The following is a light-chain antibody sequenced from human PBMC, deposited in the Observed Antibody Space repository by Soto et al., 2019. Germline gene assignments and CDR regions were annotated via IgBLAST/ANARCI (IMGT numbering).Light chain of an antibody. CDR1: QSISSW. CDR2: DAS. J-gene: IGKJ1*01. CDR3: QQYNSYWT. V-gene: IGKV1-5*01. Sequence: IQMTQSPSSLSASVGDRVTITCRASQSISSWVAWYQQKPGKAPKLLIYDASSLESGVPSRFSGRGSGTEFTLTISSLQPDDFATYYCQQYNSYWTFGQGTKVDIK.